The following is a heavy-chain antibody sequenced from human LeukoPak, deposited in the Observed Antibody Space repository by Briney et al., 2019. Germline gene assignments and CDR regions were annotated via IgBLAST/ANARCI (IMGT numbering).Heavy chain of an antibody. CDR2: MNPNWGYT. CDR3: ARGISQGFDH. J-gene: IGHJ4*02. CDR1: GYTFTSLD. D-gene: IGHD2-15*01. Sequence: GASVKVSCKASGYTFTSLDINWVRQAPGQGLEWRGWMNPNWGYTGYAQKFQARVTMTSDTSIDTPYMELSSLRSDDTAVYYCARGISQGFDHWGQGTLVTVSS. V-gene: IGHV1-8*01.